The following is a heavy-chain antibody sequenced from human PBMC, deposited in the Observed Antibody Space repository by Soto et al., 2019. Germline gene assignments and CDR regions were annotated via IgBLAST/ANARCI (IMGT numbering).Heavy chain of an antibody. Sequence: EVQLVESGGGLVQPGGSLRLSCEASGFSFSSYEMNWVRQAPGKGLEWVSYISTGGGAIHYADSVKGRFTVSRDNAKSSLYLQINSLRAEDTALYYCSRDIGGGNWFDPWGQGTLVTVSS. CDR2: ISTGGGAI. D-gene: IGHD1-26*01. CDR1: GFSFSSYE. J-gene: IGHJ5*02. V-gene: IGHV3-48*03. CDR3: SRDIGGGNWFDP.